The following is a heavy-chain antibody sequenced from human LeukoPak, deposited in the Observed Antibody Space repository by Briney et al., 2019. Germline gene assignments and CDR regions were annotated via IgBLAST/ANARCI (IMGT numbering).Heavy chain of an antibody. CDR2: IHYNGDT. Sequence: SETLSLTCTVSGTFFSSYFWGWIRQPPGKGLEWIAYIHYNGDTSYNPSLKSRVTISVGPSRNQFSLQLTSVTTADTAVYYCARAGTWRYDFDYWGQGTLVTVSS. D-gene: IGHD3-3*01. J-gene: IGHJ4*02. CDR3: ARAGTWRYDFDY. CDR1: GTFFSSYF. V-gene: IGHV4-59*01.